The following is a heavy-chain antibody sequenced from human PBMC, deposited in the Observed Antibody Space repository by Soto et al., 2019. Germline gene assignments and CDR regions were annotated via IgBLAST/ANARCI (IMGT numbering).Heavy chain of an antibody. CDR2: INTDGSAI. D-gene: IGHD7-27*01. V-gene: IGHV3-74*01. CDR1: GFTLSSYW. J-gene: IGHJ4*02. Sequence: GGSLRLSCAASGFTLSSYWMHWARQVPGKGLVWVSRINTDGSAISYADSVKGRFTISRDNAKNTLYLQINSLRDEDTAVYYCARSIRTGSYWDYWGQGTLVTVSS. CDR3: ARSIRTGSYWDY.